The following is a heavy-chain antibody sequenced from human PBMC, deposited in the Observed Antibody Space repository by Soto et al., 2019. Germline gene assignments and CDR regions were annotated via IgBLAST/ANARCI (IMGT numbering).Heavy chain of an antibody. CDR1: GYTFTSYC. CDR3: ARDGSRRVAGGDFNYYFGQDV. CDR2: ISAYNGNT. J-gene: IGHJ6*02. D-gene: IGHD1-1*01. V-gene: IGHV1-18*01. Sequence: ASVKVSCKASGYTFTSYCISWVRQAPGQWLELMGWISAYNGNTNYAQKLQGRVTMTTDTSTSKAYMELRSLRYDDTAVYYCARDGSRRVAGGDFNYYFGQDVWGHGITVPV.